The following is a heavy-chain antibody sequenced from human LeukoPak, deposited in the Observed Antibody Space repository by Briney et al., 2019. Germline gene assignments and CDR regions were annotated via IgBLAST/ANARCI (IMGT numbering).Heavy chain of an antibody. J-gene: IGHJ1*01. V-gene: IGHV3-23*01. CDR1: GFTFSSYA. CDR3: TSWGDTTAEYFQR. D-gene: IGHD2-21*02. CDR2: ISGSGGST. Sequence: GGSLRLSCAASGFTFSSYAMSWVRQAPGKGLEWVSAISGSGGSTYYADSVKGRFTISRDNAENSMYLQMNSLRVEDTAVYYCTSWGDTTAEYFQRWGQGTLVTVSS.